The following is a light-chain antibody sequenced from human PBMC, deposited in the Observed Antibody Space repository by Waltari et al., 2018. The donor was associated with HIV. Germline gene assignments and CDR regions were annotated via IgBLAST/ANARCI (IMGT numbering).Light chain of an antibody. J-gene: IGLJ2*01. V-gene: IGLV1-47*01. CDR1: SSNIGSNY. CDR3: AAWDDSLSGL. Sequence: QSVLTQPPSASGTPGQRVTISCSGSSSNIGSNYVYWYQQLPGTAPKLLIYRKNRRPSGVPDRFSGSKSGTSASLAISGLRSEDEADYYCAAWDDSLSGLFGGGTKLTVL. CDR2: RKN.